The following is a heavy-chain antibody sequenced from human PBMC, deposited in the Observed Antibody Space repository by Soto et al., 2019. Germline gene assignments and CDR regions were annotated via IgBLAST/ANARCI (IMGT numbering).Heavy chain of an antibody. Sequence: SQTLALTCAIPGDSVSSNIAAWNSITQSPSRGLEWLGRTFYRSKWYNDYAVSVKSRITINPATSKNQFSLQLNSVTPEDTAMYYCAREGGQQLVARYYYYYMDVWGQGTTVTVSS. CDR2: TFYRSKWYN. CDR3: AREGGQQLVARYYYYYMDV. D-gene: IGHD6-13*01. J-gene: IGHJ6*02. V-gene: IGHV6-1*01. CDR1: GDSVSSNIAA.